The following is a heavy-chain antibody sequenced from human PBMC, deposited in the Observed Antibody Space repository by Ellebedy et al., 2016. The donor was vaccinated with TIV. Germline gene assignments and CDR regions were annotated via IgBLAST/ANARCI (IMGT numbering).Heavy chain of an antibody. V-gene: IGHV4-34*01. J-gene: IGHJ2*01. CDR2: INHSGST. Sequence: SETLSLTXAVYGGSFSGYYWSWIRQPPGKGLEWIGEINHSGSTNYKPSLKSRVTISVDTSKNQFSLKLSSVTAADTAVYYCARVPKRYFDLWGRGTLVTVSS. CDR3: ARVPKRYFDL. CDR1: GGSFSGYY.